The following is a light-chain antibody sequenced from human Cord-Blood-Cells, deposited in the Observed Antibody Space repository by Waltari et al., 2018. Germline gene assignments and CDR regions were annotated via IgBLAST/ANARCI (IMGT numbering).Light chain of an antibody. V-gene: IGLV1-47*01. CDR2: RNK. CDR1: SSNIGSNY. CDR3: AAWDDSLSGRV. Sequence: QSVLTQPPSASGTPGQRVTISCSGSSSNIGSNYVYWYQQLPGTAPKLLINRNKQRPSGVPDRFSGSKSGTSASLAISGLRTEDEADYYCAAWDDSLSGRVFGGGTKLTVL. J-gene: IGLJ3*02.